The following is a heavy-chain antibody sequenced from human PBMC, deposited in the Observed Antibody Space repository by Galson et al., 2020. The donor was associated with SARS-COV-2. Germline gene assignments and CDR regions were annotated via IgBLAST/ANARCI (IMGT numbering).Heavy chain of an antibody. D-gene: IGHD2-21*02. Sequence: SETLSLTCAVSGGSISSSDRWGRVRQPPGKGLEWIGEISHSAHTNYNTSPTSRVTMSLDTSKNQFSLKLSSVTAADPALYYCSRIIVTAYYFSYMDVWGKGTTVTVSS. J-gene: IGHJ6*03. CDR2: ISHSAHT. CDR3: SRIIVTAYYFSYMDV. CDR1: GGSISSSDR. V-gene: IGHV4-4*02.